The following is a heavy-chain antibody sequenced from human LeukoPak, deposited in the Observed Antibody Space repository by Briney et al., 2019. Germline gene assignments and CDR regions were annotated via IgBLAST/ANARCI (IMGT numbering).Heavy chain of an antibody. D-gene: IGHD3-22*01. CDR1: GYTFTSYY. V-gene: IGHV1-46*01. Sequence: ASVKVSCKASGYTFTSYYMHWVRQAPGQGLEWMGIINPSGGSTSYAQKFQGRVTMTRDTSTSTVYMELSSLRSDDTAVYYCARGRKKDSSLSSVDYWGQGTLVTVSS. CDR3: ARGRKKDSSLSSVDY. J-gene: IGHJ4*02. CDR2: INPSGGST.